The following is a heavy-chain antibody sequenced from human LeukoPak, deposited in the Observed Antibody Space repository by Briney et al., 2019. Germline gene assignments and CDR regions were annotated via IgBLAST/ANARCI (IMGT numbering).Heavy chain of an antibody. V-gene: IGHV4-31*03. D-gene: IGHD3-10*01. CDR1: GGSISPYY. J-gene: IGHJ4*02. Sequence: SETLSLTCSVSGGSISPYYWSWIRQHPGKGLEWIGYIYYSGITYYNPSLKSRVTISVDTSKNQFSLYLSSVTAADTAVYYCARVTSGEFADYWGQGTLVTVSS. CDR3: ARVTSGEFADY. CDR2: IYYSGIT.